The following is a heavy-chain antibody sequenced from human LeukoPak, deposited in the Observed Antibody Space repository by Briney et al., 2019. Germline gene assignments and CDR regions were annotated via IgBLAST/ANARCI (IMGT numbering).Heavy chain of an antibody. Sequence: SETLSLTCAVYGVSFNGFYWNWIRQPPGKGLEWIGEINQSGSIKYNPSLDSRVTMSLDMSKNQFSLQLSSVTAADTALYYCARSPRYHYVTRGALDIWGQGTMVTVSS. CDR3: ARSPRYHYVTRGALDI. CDR2: INQSGSI. J-gene: IGHJ3*02. V-gene: IGHV4-34*01. CDR1: GVSFNGFY. D-gene: IGHD3-10*02.